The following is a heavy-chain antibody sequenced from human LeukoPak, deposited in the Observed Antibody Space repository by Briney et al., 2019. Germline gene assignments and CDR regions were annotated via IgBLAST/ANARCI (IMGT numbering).Heavy chain of an antibody. V-gene: IGHV3-74*01. CDR1: GFTFSSYW. J-gene: IGHJ6*02. D-gene: IGHD5-18*01. Sequence: GGSLRLSCAASGFTFSSYWMQWVRQAPGKGLVWVSRINSDGSSTSYADSVKGRFTISRDNAKNTLYLQMNSLRAEDTAVYYCARWGYSYGFPYYYYGMDVWGQGTTVTVSS. CDR2: INSDGSST. CDR3: ARWGYSYGFPYYYYGMDV.